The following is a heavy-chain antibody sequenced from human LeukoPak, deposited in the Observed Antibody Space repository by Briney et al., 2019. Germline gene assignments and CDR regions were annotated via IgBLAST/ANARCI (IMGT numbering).Heavy chain of an antibody. CDR3: ARINPNEYYFDY. V-gene: IGHV3-23*01. CDR2: ISGSGGST. CDR1: GFSFNKYG. J-gene: IGHJ4*02. D-gene: IGHD1-1*01. Sequence: GGSLRLSCAVSGFSFNKYGMVWVRQAPGKGLEWVAGISGSGGSTYYADSVRGRFTISRDNSKNTLYLQMNSLRAEDTAVYYCARINPNEYYFDYWGQGTLVTVSS.